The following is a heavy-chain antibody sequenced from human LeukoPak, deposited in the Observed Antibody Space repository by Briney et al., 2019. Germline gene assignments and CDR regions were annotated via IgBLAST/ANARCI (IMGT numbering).Heavy chain of an antibody. J-gene: IGHJ4*02. CDR2: IIPIFGTA. CDR1: GGTFSSYA. D-gene: IGHD3-22*01. Sequence: ASVKVSCKASGGTFSSYAISWVRQAPGQGLEWMGRIIPIFGTANYAQKFQGRVTITTDESTSTVYMELSSLRSEDTAVYYCARSHYYDSSGHFDYWGQGTLVTVSS. V-gene: IGHV1-69*05. CDR3: ARSHYYDSSGHFDY.